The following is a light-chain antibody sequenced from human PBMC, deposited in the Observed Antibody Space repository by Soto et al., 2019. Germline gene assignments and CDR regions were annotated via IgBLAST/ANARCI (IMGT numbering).Light chain of an antibody. Sequence: QSVLTQPPSVSGAPGQRVTISCTGSSSNIGAGYDVHWYQQLPGTAPKLLIYGSSNRPSEVPDRFSGSKSGTSASLAITGLQAEDESDYYCKSYDSSLSGYVFGTGPKVTVL. CDR3: KSYDSSLSGYV. CDR2: GSS. CDR1: SSNIGAGYD. V-gene: IGLV1-40*01. J-gene: IGLJ1*01.